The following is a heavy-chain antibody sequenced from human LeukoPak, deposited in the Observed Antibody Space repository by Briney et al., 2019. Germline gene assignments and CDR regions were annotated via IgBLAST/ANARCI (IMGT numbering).Heavy chain of an antibody. V-gene: IGHV4-59*01. D-gene: IGHD5-12*01. Sequence: SETLSLTCTVSGGSISSYYWSWIRQPPGKGLEWIGYIYYSGSTNYNPSLKSRVTISVDTSKNQFSLKLSSVTAADTAVYYCARVTVATIVYFDYWGQGTLVTVSS. CDR3: ARVTVATIVYFDY. CDR2: IYYSGST. J-gene: IGHJ4*02. CDR1: GGSISSYY.